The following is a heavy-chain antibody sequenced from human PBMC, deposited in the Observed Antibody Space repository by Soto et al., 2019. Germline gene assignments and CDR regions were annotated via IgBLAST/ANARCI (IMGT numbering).Heavy chain of an antibody. CDR2: INPGGDSA. CDR3: TRGLTTRTYYK. D-gene: IGHD3-10*01. CDR1: ESTFSSSF. Sequence: QVQLVQSGADVKKPGTSVKISCTSSESTFSSSFVHWVRQSSGQGFEWMGIINPGGDSATYAQKFRGRLSVTRDTTANTVYLALSRLTNQDTAIYYCTRGLTTRTYYKWGQGTLVTVSS. J-gene: IGHJ4*02. V-gene: IGHV1-46*01.